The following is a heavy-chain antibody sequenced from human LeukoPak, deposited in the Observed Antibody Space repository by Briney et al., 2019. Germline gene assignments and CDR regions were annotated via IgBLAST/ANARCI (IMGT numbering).Heavy chain of an antibody. V-gene: IGHV3-7*01. D-gene: IGHD5-18*01. CDR3: ARGGYSYGYGLDY. J-gene: IGHJ4*02. CDR1: GFTFSSNA. Sequence: GGSLRLSCAASGFTFSSNAMSWVRQAPGKGLEWVANIKQDGSEKYYVDSVKGRFTISRDNAKNSLYLQMNSLRAEDTAVYYCARGGYSYGYGLDYWGQGTLVTVSS. CDR2: IKQDGSEK.